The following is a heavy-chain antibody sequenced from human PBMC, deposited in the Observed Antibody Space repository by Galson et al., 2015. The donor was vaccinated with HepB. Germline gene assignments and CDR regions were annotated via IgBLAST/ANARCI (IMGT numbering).Heavy chain of an antibody. V-gene: IGHV4-34*01. J-gene: IGHJ6*02. CDR3: ARGLRGIVVVPAAIPATDGMDV. CDR2: INHSGST. CDR1: GGSFSGYY. D-gene: IGHD2-2*01. Sequence: ETLSLTCAVYGGSFSGYYWSWIRQPPGKGLEWIGEINHSGSTNYNPSLKSRVTISVDTSKNQFSLKLSSVTAADTAVYYCARGLRGIVVVPAAIPATDGMDVWGQGTTVTVSS.